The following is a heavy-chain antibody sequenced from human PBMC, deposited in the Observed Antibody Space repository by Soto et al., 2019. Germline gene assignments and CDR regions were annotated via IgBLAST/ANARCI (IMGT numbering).Heavy chain of an antibody. Sequence: EVQLVESGGGLVQPGGSLRLSCAASGFTFSSYWMHWVRQAPGKGLVWVSRINSDGSSTSYADSVKGRFTISRDNAKNTLYLKMNSRRADDTAVYNCARMGYCSGCSCYSMYYYYYYMDVCGKGTTVTVAS. V-gene: IGHV3-74*01. CDR1: GFTFSSYW. CDR2: INSDGSST. CDR3: ARMGYCSGCSCYSMYYYYYYMDV. D-gene: IGHD2-15*01. J-gene: IGHJ6*03.